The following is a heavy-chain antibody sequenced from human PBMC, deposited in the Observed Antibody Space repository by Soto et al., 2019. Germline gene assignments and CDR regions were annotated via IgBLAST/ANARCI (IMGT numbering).Heavy chain of an antibody. D-gene: IGHD3-3*01. V-gene: IGHV3-23*01. J-gene: IGHJ6*02. CDR1: GFTFSSYA. CDR2: ISGSGGRT. Sequence: LRLSCAASGFTFSSYAMSWVRQAPGKGLEWDSGISGSGGRTYYADSVKGRFTISRDNSKHTLYLQMNSLRAEDTAVYYCAKADDFWSGYHIYYYYGMDVWGQGTTVTVSS. CDR3: AKADDFWSGYHIYYYYGMDV.